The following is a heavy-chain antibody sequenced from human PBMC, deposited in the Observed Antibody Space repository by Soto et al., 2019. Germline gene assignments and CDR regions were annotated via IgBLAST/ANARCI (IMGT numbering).Heavy chain of an antibody. J-gene: IGHJ6*03. Sequence: PGGSLRLSCAASGFPFSSYWMSWVRQAPGKGLEWVANIKQDGSEKYYVDSVKGRFTISRDNAKNSLYLQMNSLRAEDTAVYYCARDGPYDLWSGYMDVWGKGTTVTVSS. CDR3: ARDGPYDLWSGYMDV. V-gene: IGHV3-7*01. CDR2: IKQDGSEK. CDR1: GFPFSSYW. D-gene: IGHD3-3*01.